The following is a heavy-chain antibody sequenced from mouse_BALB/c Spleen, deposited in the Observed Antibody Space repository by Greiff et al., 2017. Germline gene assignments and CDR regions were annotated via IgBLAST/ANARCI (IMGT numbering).Heavy chain of an antibody. CDR1: GYSFTSYW. CDR2: INPSNGRT. CDR3: ARSTTAFDY. D-gene: IGHD1-2*01. J-gene: IGHJ2*01. Sequence: QVQLQQSGTVLARPGASVKMSCKASGYSFTSYWMHWVKQRPGQGLEWIGEINPSNGRTNYNEKFKSKATLTVDKSSSTAYMQLSSLTSEDSAVYYCARSTTAFDYWGQGTTLTVSS. V-gene: IGHV1S81*02.